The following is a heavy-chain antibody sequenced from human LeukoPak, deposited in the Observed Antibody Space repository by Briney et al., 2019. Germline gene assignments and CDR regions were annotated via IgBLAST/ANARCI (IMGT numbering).Heavy chain of an antibody. CDR1: GFTFSSYS. CDR3: ARDCSGDNCYSRSDAFDI. CDR2: ISSSSSTI. V-gene: IGHV3-48*01. J-gene: IGHJ3*02. D-gene: IGHD2-15*01. Sequence: GGSLRLSCAASGFTFSSYSMNWVRQAPGKGLEWVSYISSSSSTIYYADSVKGRFTISRDNAKNSLYLQMNSLRAEDTAVYYCARDCSGDNCYSRSDAFDIWGQGTMVTVSS.